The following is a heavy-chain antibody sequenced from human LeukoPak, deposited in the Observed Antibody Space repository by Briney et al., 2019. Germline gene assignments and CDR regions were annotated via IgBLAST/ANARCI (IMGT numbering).Heavy chain of an antibody. CDR3: ARDVDTTSHLNWFDP. D-gene: IGHD2/OR15-2a*01. V-gene: IGHV3-33*01. CDR1: GFSFTSYG. J-gene: IGHJ5*02. Sequence: GGSLRLSCAASGFSFTSYGMHWVRQAPGKGLEWVAVIWYHGGNENYADSVKGRFTISRDTSKNTLYLQMSSLRAEDTAMYYCARDVDTTSHLNWFDPWGQGTLVTVSS. CDR2: IWYHGGNE.